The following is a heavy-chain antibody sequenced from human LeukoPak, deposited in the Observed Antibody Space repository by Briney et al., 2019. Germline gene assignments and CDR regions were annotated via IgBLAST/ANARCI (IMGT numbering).Heavy chain of an antibody. Sequence: SETLSLTCSVSGGSISSYYWSWIRQPPGKELEWIGYIYYSGSSNYNPSLKSRVTISKDVSKNQFSLRLTSVTAADTAVYYCARVGGAPLGAFDIWGQGTMVTVSS. CDR3: ARVGGAPLGAFDI. D-gene: IGHD3-16*01. CDR2: IYYSGSS. CDR1: GGSISSYY. V-gene: IGHV4-59*08. J-gene: IGHJ3*02.